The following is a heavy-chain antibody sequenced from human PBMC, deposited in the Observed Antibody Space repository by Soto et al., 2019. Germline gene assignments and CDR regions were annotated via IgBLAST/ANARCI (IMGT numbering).Heavy chain of an antibody. J-gene: IGHJ4*02. CDR3: ARAGCWDIVVVVAATVDY. CDR2: ISYDGSNK. V-gene: IGHV3-30-3*01. D-gene: IGHD2-15*01. Sequence: QVQLVESGGGVVQPGRSLRLSCAASGFTFSSYAMHWVRQAPGKGLEWVAVISYDGSNKYYADSVKGRFTISRDNSKNTLYLQMNGLRAEDTAVYYCARAGCWDIVVVVAATVDYWGQGTLVTVSS. CDR1: GFTFSSYA.